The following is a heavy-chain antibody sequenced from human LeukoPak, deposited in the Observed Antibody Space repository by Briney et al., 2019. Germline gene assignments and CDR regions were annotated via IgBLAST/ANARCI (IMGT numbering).Heavy chain of an antibody. CDR2: ISGSGGST. Sequence: PGGSLRLSCAASGFTFSSYAMSWVRQAPGKGLEWVSAISGSGGSTYYADSVKGRFTISRDNSKNTLYLQMNSLRAEDTAVYYCAKGFVASITGIKGPFDYWGQGTLVTVSS. D-gene: IGHD1-20*01. CDR1: GFTFSSYA. J-gene: IGHJ4*02. CDR3: AKGFVASITGIKGPFDY. V-gene: IGHV3-23*01.